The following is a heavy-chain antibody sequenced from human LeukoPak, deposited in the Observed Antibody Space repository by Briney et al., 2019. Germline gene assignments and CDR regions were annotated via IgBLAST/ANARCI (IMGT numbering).Heavy chain of an antibody. CDR3: ARDFKGLYSNYYRDYYYYMDV. V-gene: IGHV1-2*02. J-gene: IGHJ6*03. CDR2: INPNSGGT. D-gene: IGHD4-11*01. CDR1: GYTFTGYY. Sequence: ASVKVSCKASGYTFTGYYMHWVRQAPGQGLEWMGWINPNSGGTNYAQKFQGRVTMTRDTSISTAYMELSRLRSDDTAVYYCARDFKGLYSNYYRDYYYYMDVWGKGTTVTVSS.